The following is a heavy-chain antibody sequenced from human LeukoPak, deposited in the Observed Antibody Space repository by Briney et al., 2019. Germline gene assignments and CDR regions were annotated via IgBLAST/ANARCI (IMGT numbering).Heavy chain of an antibody. V-gene: IGHV6-1*01. CDR2: TYYRPNWYD. D-gene: IGHD6-19*01. CDR1: GDSVSTNSAA. J-gene: IGHJ4*02. Sequence: SQTLSLTCAISGDSVSTNSAAWNWIRQSPSRGLEWLGRTYYRPNWYDDYAVSVKSRVIISPDTSKNQFSLQLNSVTPEDTAVYYCARDSSGFDYWGQGTLVTVSS. CDR3: ARDSSGFDY.